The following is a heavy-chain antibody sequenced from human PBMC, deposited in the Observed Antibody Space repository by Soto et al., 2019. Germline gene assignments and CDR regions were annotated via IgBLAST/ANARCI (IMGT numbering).Heavy chain of an antibody. D-gene: IGHD3-22*01. CDR1: GYTFTSYG. CDR2: ISAYNGNT. Sequence: ASVKVSCKASGYTFTSYGISWVRQAPGQGLEWMGWISAYNGNTNYAQKLQGRVTMTTDTSTSTAYMELRSLRSDDTAVYYCARDLNVLGGDYYDSSGYDEDGFDYWGQGTLVTVSS. V-gene: IGHV1-18*01. J-gene: IGHJ4*02. CDR3: ARDLNVLGGDYYDSSGYDEDGFDY.